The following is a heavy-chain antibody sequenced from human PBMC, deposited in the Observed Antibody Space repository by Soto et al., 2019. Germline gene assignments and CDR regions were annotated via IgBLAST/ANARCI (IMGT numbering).Heavy chain of an antibody. CDR2: ISASGGST. CDR3: AKRSSWFGEPLPIDS. V-gene: IGHV3-23*01. J-gene: IGHJ4*02. Sequence: GGSLRLSCAASGFTFTTYAMSWVRQAPGKGLEWVSTISASGGSTYYADSVKGRFTISRDNSKNTLYVQMNRLRAEDTAVYYCAKRSSWFGEPLPIDSWGQGTLVTVSS. D-gene: IGHD3-10*01. CDR1: GFTFTTYA.